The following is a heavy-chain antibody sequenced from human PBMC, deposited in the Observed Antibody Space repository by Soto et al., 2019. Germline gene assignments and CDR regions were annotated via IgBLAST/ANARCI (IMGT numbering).Heavy chain of an antibody. Sequence: QLQLQESGPGLVKPSETLSLTCTVSGGSISSSTSYWGWIRQRPGKGLEWIGSINYSGSTYYSPSLKSRVTISADTSKNQFSLKLSSVTAADTAVYYCARPVNYYYYYMDVWGKGTMVTVSS. CDR1: GGSISSSTSY. CDR2: INYSGST. J-gene: IGHJ6*03. CDR3: ARPVNYYYYYMDV. V-gene: IGHV4-39*01.